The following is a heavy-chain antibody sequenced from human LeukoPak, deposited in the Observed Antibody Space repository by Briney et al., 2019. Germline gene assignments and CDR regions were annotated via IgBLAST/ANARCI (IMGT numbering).Heavy chain of an antibody. CDR2: INPNSGGT. J-gene: IGHJ6*03. CDR1: GYTFTGYY. D-gene: IGHD2-21*01. V-gene: IGHV1-2*02. Sequence: GASVKVSCKASGYTFTGYYMHWVRQAPGQGLEWMGWINPNSGGTNYAQKFQGRVTMTRDTSITTAYMELSRLRSDDTAVYYCASTLLRSYYYMDVWGKGTTVTVSS. CDR3: ASTLLRSYYYMDV.